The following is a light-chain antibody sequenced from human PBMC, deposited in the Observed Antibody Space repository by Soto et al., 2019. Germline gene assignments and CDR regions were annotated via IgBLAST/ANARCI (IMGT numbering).Light chain of an antibody. V-gene: IGKV3-20*01. Sequence: EIVLTQSPGTLSLSPGERATLSCRASQSVSSSYLAWYQHKPGQAPRLLIYGASSRATGIPDRFSGSGSGTDFTVTIGRLEPEDFEVYYCQQYGYSPFTFGPGTKVDIK. CDR1: QSVSSSY. J-gene: IGKJ3*01. CDR3: QQYGYSPFT. CDR2: GAS.